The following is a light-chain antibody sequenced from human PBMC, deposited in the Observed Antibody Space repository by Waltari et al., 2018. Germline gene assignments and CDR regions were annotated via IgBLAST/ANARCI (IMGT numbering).Light chain of an antibody. CDR2: AAS. CDR1: QSVSSN. J-gene: IGKJ1*01. CDR3: QENNHWPPVWT. V-gene: IGKV3-15*01. Sequence: EIVLTQSPATLSVSPGERVTLSCRASQSVSSNLAWYQQKPGQAPRLINYAASNRATGIPARFSGSGSGTEFTLTISSLQSEDFAVYYCQENNHWPPVWTFGQGTNVEIK.